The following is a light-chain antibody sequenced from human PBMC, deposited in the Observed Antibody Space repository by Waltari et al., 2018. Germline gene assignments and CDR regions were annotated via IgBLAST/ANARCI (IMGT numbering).Light chain of an antibody. Sequence: SYVLTQPPSVSVAPGQTASITCGGNNIGPTRVHWYQQKSGQAPVLVVFDDGDRPSGLPERFSGSNSGSTATLTISRVEAGDEADYYCQVWDSSDDHRVFGGGTKLTVL. CDR3: QVWDSSDDHRV. V-gene: IGLV3-21*02. CDR2: DDG. CDR1: NIGPTR. J-gene: IGLJ3*02.